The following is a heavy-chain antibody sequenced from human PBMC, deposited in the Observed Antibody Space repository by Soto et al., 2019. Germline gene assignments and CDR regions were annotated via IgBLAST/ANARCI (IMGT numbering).Heavy chain of an antibody. CDR1: GGSISSGDYY. D-gene: IGHD3-22*01. Sequence: QVQLQESGPGLVKPSQTLSLTCTVSGGSISSGDYYWSWIRQAPGKGLEWIGYIYYSGSTYYNPSLRGRVNISVDTSKNQFSLELSSVTAADTAGYFCARDRIYYDRSGYYDYWGQGTLVTVST. J-gene: IGHJ4*02. CDR3: ARDRIYYDRSGYYDY. CDR2: IYYSGST. V-gene: IGHV4-30-4*01.